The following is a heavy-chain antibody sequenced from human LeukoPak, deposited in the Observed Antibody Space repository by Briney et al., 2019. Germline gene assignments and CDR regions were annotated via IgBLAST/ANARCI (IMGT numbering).Heavy chain of an antibody. D-gene: IGHD3-3*01. CDR1: GGSISSGSYY. Sequence: SETLSLTCTVSGGSISSGSYYWSWIRQPAGKGLEWIGRIYTSGSTNYNPSLKSRVTISVDPSKNQFSLKLSSVTAADTAVYYCARAYYDFWSGHDAFDIWGQGTMVTVSS. J-gene: IGHJ3*02. V-gene: IGHV4-61*02. CDR2: IYTSGST. CDR3: ARAYYDFWSGHDAFDI.